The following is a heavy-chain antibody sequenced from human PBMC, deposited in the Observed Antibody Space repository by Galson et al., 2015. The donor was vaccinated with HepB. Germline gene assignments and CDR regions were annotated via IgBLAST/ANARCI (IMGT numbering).Heavy chain of an antibody. CDR1: GYSFTSYW. CDR2: IDPSDSYT. J-gene: IGHJ3*02. Sequence: QSGAEVKKPGESLRISCKGSGYSFTSYWISWVRQMPGKGLEWMGRIDPSDSYTNYSPSFQGHVTISADKSISTAYLQWSSLKASDTAMYYCARRDYGDYVDWAFDIWGQGTMVTVSS. D-gene: IGHD4-17*01. V-gene: IGHV5-10-1*01. CDR3: ARRDYGDYVDWAFDI.